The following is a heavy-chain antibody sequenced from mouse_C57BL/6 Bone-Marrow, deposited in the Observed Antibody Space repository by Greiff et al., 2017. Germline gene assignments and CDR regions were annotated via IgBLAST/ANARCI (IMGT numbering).Heavy chain of an antibody. CDR3: ARDRATADV. J-gene: IGHJ1*03. CDR2: ISDGGSYT. V-gene: IGHV5-4*01. CDR1: GFTFSSYA. Sequence: DVKLVESGGGLVKPGGSLKLSCAASGFTFSSYAMSWVRQTPEKRLEWVATISDGGSYTYYPDNVKGRFTISRDNAKNNLYLQMSHLKSEDTAMYYCARDRATADVWGTGTTVTVSS. D-gene: IGHD1-2*01.